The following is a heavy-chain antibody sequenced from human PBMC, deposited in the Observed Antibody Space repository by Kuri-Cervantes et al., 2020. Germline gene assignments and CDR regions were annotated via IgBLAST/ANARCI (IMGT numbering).Heavy chain of an antibody. Sequence: SQTLSLTCAVYGGSFSVYYWSWIPPPPGRGRECIGEINHSGSTNYNRSLKSRFTISVDTSKNQFSLKLSSVTAAATAVYYCAREMTTVTTTLDYWGQGTLVTVSS. CDR2: INHSGST. V-gene: IGHV4-34*01. D-gene: IGHD4-17*01. CDR1: GGSFSVYY. CDR3: AREMTTVTTTLDY. J-gene: IGHJ4*02.